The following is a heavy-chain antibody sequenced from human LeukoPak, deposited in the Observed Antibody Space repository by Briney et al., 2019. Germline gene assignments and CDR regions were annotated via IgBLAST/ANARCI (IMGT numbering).Heavy chain of an antibody. D-gene: IGHD3-10*01. Sequence: GGSLRLSCAASGFTFSSYSMNWVRQAPGKGLEWVSGISGSGGSTYYADSVKGRFTSSRDNSNNTLYVQMNSLRVEDTAVYYCAKSGGLSGSGRLAMDVWGQGTTVTVSS. CDR1: GFTFSSYS. CDR2: ISGSGGST. V-gene: IGHV3-23*01. J-gene: IGHJ6*02. CDR3: AKSGGLSGSGRLAMDV.